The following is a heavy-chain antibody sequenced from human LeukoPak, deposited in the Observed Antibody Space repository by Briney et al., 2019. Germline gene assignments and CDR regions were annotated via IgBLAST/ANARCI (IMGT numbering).Heavy chain of an antibody. CDR2: INPTGSSK. CDR3: VREKAGGYLDY. Sequence: GSAVQDSCQASVYTFTNYLMHWLGQAPGRGLEWMGLINPTGSSKNNAQKLRGRVTMTRHTSTPTVYMELNNLTSGDPAGSYCVREKAGGYLDYWGQGALVTVSS. D-gene: IGHD6-13*01. V-gene: IGHV1-46*01. CDR1: VYTFTNYL. J-gene: IGHJ4*02.